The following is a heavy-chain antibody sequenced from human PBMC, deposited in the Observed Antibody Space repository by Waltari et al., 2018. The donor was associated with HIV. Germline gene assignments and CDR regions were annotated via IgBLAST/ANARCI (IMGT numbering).Heavy chain of an antibody. CDR3: VRDSFGFDI. Sequence: GPGVMKTSQTLSLTCDVSRDSLSSNTAAWNWVRWSPSRGLEWLGKTFYRSEWRFDYATLLQGRLSISVDISKNQFSLHLTSLNPEDTATYYCVRDSFGFDIWGQGT. J-gene: IGHJ4*03. V-gene: IGHV6-1*01. D-gene: IGHD3-10*01. CDR1: RDSLSSNTAA. CDR2: TFYRSEWRF.